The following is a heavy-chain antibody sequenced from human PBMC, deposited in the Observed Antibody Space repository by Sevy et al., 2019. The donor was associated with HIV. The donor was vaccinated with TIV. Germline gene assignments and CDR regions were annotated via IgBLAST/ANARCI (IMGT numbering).Heavy chain of an antibody. D-gene: IGHD6-19*01. CDR2: ISASGDRT. Sequence: GGSLRLSCAASGFTFGSYAMTWVRQAPGKGLEWVSSISASGDRTHYAISVKGRFTISRDQSKNTLFLEMNSLTADDTATYYCAKERESVAGDPQFNHWGQGTLVTVSS. V-gene: IGHV3-23*01. J-gene: IGHJ4*02. CDR3: AKERESVAGDPQFNH. CDR1: GFTFGSYA.